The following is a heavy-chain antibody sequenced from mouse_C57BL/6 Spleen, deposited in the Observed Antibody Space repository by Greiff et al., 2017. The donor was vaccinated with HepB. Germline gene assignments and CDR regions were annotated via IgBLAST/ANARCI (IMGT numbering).Heavy chain of an antibody. V-gene: IGHV1-74*01. CDR1: GYTFTSYW. CDR3: ATFTTDWYFDV. J-gene: IGHJ1*03. D-gene: IGHD1-1*01. Sequence: VQLQQPGAELVKPGASVKVSCKASGYTFTSYWMHWVKQRPGQGLEWIGRIHPSDSDTNYNQKFKGKATLTVDKSSSTAYMQLSSLTSEDSAVYYCATFTTDWYFDVWGTGTTVTVSS. CDR2: IHPSDSDT.